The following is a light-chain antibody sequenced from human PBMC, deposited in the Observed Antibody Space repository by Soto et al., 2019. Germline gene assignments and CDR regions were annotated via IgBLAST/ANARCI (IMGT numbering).Light chain of an antibody. CDR1: QGINNW. CDR3: QQANSFPRT. V-gene: IGKV1-12*01. CDR2: AAS. Sequence: DIQMTQSPSSVSASVGDRVTITCRASQGINNWLAWYQQKPGKAPKLLIYAASSLQSGVPSRFSGSGSGTDFTLTISSLQPADFATYYCQQANSFPRTFGQGTKVEIK. J-gene: IGKJ1*01.